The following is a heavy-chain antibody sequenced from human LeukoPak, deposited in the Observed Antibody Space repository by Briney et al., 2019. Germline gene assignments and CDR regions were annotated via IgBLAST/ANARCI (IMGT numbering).Heavy chain of an antibody. Sequence: GGSLRLSCVASGFTFDDYAMSWVRHAPGKGLEWVSGISDSGGSTYYADSVKGRFTISRDNSKNTLYLQMNSLRAEDTAIYYCARTVARIGYWGQGTLVTVSS. CDR2: ISDSGGST. J-gene: IGHJ4*02. CDR1: GFTFDDYA. V-gene: IGHV3-23*01. CDR3: ARTVARIGY. D-gene: IGHD4-23*01.